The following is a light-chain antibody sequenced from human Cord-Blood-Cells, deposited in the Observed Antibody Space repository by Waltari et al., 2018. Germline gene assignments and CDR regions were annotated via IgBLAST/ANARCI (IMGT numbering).Light chain of an antibody. CDR1: RPNLGARYD. J-gene: IGLJ1*01. CDR3: QSYDSSLSPYV. V-gene: IGLV1-40*01. CDR2: GNS. Sequence: QSVLPQPPSVSGAPGQRLTISCTGRRPNLGARYDDSRYQPPPGTAPQLLIYGNSKRPSGVPDRFSGSKSGTSASLAITGLQAEDEADYYCQSYDSSLSPYVFGTGTKVTVL.